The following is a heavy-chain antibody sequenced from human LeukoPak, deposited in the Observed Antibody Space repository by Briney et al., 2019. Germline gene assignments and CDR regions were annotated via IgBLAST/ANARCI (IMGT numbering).Heavy chain of an antibody. CDR1: GASISSYY. CDR3: ARVRIGVVRGYYYMDV. CDR2: IYLSVRT. D-gene: IGHD3-3*01. J-gene: IGHJ6*03. Sequence: SATLSPAWTVSGASISSYYWSWTRQPPGKGLGWIGYIYLSVRTNCNPSLKSRVTISVDTSKNQFSLKLSSVTAADTAVYYCARVRIGVVRGYYYMDVWGKGTTVTVSS. V-gene: IGHV4-59*01.